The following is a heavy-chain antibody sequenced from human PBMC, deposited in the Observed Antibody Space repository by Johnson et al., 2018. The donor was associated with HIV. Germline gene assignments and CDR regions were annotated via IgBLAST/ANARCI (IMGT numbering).Heavy chain of an antibody. J-gene: IGHJ3*02. CDR3: AVGAADAFDI. Sequence: QVQLVESGGGVVQPGRSLRLSCAASGFTFSCYVMHWVRQAPGKGLEWVAVISYDGSNKYYADSVKGRFTISRDNSKNTLYLQMNSLRAGDTAVYYCAVGAADAFDIWGQGTMVTVSS. D-gene: IGHD3-16*01. V-gene: IGHV3-30*14. CDR2: ISYDGSNK. CDR1: GFTFSCYV.